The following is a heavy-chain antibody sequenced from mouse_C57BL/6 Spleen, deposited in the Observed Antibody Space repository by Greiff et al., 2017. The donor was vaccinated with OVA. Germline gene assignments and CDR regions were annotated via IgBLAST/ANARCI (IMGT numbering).Heavy chain of an antibody. CDR2: IDPETGGT. D-gene: IGHD1-1*01. Sequence: QVQLQQSGAELVRPGASVTLSCKASGYTFTDYEMHWVKQTPVHGLEWIGAIDPETGGTAYNQKFKGKAILTADKSSSTAYMELRSLTSEDSAVYYCTRATVVVYYFDYWGQGTTLTVSS. CDR1: GYTFTDYE. CDR3: TRATVVVYYFDY. V-gene: IGHV1-15*01. J-gene: IGHJ2*01.